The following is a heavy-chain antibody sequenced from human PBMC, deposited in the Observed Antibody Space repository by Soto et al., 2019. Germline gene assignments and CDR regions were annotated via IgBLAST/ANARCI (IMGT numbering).Heavy chain of an antibody. Sequence: ASVKVSCKASGYTFTSYGISWVRQAPGQGLEWMGWISAYNGNTNYAQKLQGRVTMTTDTSTSTAYMELRSLRSDDTAVYYCARDPQPYDILTGYYKSDYWGQGTLVTVSS. J-gene: IGHJ4*02. D-gene: IGHD3-9*01. CDR2: ISAYNGNT. CDR3: ARDPQPYDILTGYYKSDY. CDR1: GYTFTSYG. V-gene: IGHV1-18*01.